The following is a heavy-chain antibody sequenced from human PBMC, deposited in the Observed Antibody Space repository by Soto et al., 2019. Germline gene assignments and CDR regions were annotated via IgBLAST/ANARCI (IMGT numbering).Heavy chain of an antibody. V-gene: IGHV3-9*01. Sequence: EVQLVESGGGLVQPGRSLSLSCAASGFTFDDYAMHWVRQAPGKCLEWVSGISWNSGSIGYADSVKGRFTISRDNAKNSLYLQMNSLRAEDTALYYCAKGGVVGYGDPMGYWGQGTLVTVSS. J-gene: IGHJ4*02. CDR1: GFTFDDYA. CDR2: ISWNSGSI. D-gene: IGHD4-17*01. CDR3: AKGGVVGYGDPMGY.